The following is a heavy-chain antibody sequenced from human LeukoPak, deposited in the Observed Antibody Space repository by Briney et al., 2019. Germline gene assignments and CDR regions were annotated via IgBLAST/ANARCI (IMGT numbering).Heavy chain of an antibody. V-gene: IGHV4-4*02. J-gene: IGHJ3*02. Sequence: PSGTLSPTCAVSGGSISSSNWWSWVRQPPGKGLEWIGEIYHSGSTNYNPSLKSRVTISVDKSKNQFSLKLSSVNAADTAVYYCARREVVLWFGELISAFDIWGQGTMVTVSS. D-gene: IGHD3-10*01. CDR2: IYHSGST. CDR3: ARREVVLWFGELISAFDI. CDR1: GGSISSSNW.